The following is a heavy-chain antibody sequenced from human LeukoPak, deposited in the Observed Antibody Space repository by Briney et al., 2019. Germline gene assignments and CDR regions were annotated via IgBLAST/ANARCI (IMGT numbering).Heavy chain of an antibody. CDR3: AKVGSSSPRGYFDY. D-gene: IGHD6-13*01. Sequence: GGSLRLFCAASGFTFSSYAMSWVRQAPGRGLWWVSAISGSGGSTYYADSVKGRFTISRDNSKNTLYLQMNSLRAEDTAVYYCAKVGSSSPRGYFDYWGQGTLVTVSS. V-gene: IGHV3-23*01. CDR2: ISGSGGST. CDR1: GFTFSSYA. J-gene: IGHJ4*02.